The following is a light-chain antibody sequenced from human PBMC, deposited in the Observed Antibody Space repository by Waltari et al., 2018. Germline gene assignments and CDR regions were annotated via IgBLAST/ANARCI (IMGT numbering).Light chain of an antibody. CDR2: DVS. V-gene: IGLV2-14*01. CDR3: SSYTSSITVM. CDR1: SSHVGAYDF. J-gene: IGLJ3*02. Sequence: QSALTQPASVSGSPGQSITISCTGTSSHVGAYDFVAWYQQHPGKAPKLMMYDVSNRPSGVSNRFSGSKSGNTASLTISGLQAEDEADYYCSSYTSSITVMFGGGTKVTVL.